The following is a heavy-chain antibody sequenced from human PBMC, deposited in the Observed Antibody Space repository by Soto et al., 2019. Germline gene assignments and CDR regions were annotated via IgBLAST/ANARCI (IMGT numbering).Heavy chain of an antibody. V-gene: IGHV1-69*01. CDR3: ARGVGQDIVLVPAANNYYYYCMDV. CDR2: IIPIFGTA. J-gene: IGHJ6*02. D-gene: IGHD2-2*01. Sequence: QVQLVQSGAEVKKPGSSVKVSCKASGGTFSSYAISWVRQAPGQGLEWMGGIIPIFGTANYAQKFQGRVTITADESTSTADMELSSLRSEDTAVYYCARGVGQDIVLVPAANNYYYYCMDVWGRGATVTVSS. CDR1: GGTFSSYA.